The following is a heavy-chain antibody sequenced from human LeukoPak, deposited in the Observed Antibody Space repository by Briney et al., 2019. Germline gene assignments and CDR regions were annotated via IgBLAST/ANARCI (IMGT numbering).Heavy chain of an antibody. V-gene: IGHV4-59*01. J-gene: IGHJ6*03. Sequence: SETLSLTCTVSGGSISSYYWSWIRQPPGKGLEWIGYIYYSGSTNYNPSLKSRVTISVDTSKNQFSLKLSSVTAADTAVYYCAREIQWWVAFAIAAAGKGGYYYYYMDVWGKGTTVTVSS. D-gene: IGHD6-13*01. CDR1: GGSISSYY. CDR2: IYYSGST. CDR3: AREIQWWVAFAIAAAGKGGYYYYYMDV.